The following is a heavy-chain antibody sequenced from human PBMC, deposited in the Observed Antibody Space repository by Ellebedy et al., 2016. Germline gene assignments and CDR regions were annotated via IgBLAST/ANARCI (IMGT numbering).Heavy chain of an antibody. Sequence: GESLKISCAASGFTVSGNYMTWVRQAPGKGLEWVANIYSGTTTYYADSVKGRFTISRANAKSSLFLQMNSLRDEDTAVYYCARGSVLGTQDYFDPWGLGTRVRVSS. CDR2: IYSGTTT. D-gene: IGHD4-23*01. CDR1: GFTVSGNY. J-gene: IGHJ5*02. CDR3: ARGSVLGTQDYFDP. V-gene: IGHV3-66*01.